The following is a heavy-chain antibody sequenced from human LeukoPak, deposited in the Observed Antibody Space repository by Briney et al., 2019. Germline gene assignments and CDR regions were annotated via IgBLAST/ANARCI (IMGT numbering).Heavy chain of an antibody. CDR1: GGSISSGSYY. Sequence: SQTLSLTCTVSGGSISSGSYYWSWIRQPAGKGLEWIGRIYTSGSTDYNPSLKSRVTISVDTSKNQFSLKLSSVTAADTAVYYCAGLGLTRIAARPTFYYFDYWGQGTLVTVSS. CDR2: IYTSGST. J-gene: IGHJ4*02. V-gene: IGHV4-61*02. D-gene: IGHD6-6*01. CDR3: AGLGLTRIAARPTFYYFDY.